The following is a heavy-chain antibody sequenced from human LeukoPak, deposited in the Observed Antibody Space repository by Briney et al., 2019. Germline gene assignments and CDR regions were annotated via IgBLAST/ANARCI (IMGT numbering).Heavy chain of an antibody. CDR1: GFTFSSYS. CDR3: AREEQQLVPYDAFDI. V-gene: IGHV3-48*04. J-gene: IGHJ3*02. D-gene: IGHD6-13*01. Sequence: GGSLRLSCAASGFTFSSYSMNWVRQAPGKGLEWVSYISSSSSTIYYADSVKGRFTISRDNAKNSLYLQMNSLRAEDTAVYYCAREEQQLVPYDAFDIWGQGTMVTVSS. CDR2: ISSSSSTI.